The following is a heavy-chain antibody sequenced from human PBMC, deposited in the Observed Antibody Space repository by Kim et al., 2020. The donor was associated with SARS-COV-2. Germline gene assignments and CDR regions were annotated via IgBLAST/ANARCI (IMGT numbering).Heavy chain of an antibody. Sequence: SETLSLTCTVSVGTMWGNDYYWTWIRQPPGKGLEWIGGIGRTTYYNTSFKSRVTISLDMSRDQFSLKLTSMTAADTAIYYCVRRVGDVYIGYHFDSWGQGTLVTVSS. V-gene: IGHV4-39*01. D-gene: IGHD5-18*01. CDR3: VRRVGDVYIGYHFDS. CDR1: VGTMWGNDYY. J-gene: IGHJ4*02. CDR2: IGRTT.